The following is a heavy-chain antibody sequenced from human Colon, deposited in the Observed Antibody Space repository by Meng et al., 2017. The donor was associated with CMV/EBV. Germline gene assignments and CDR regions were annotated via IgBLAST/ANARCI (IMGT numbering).Heavy chain of an antibody. CDR3: ARGLYGSGRHQIDY. Sequence: QVPLPQWGAGLLKPSETLSLTCAVYGGSFSGYYWSWIRQPPGKGLEWIGEINHSGSTNYNPSLKSRVTISVDTSKNQFSLKLSSVTAADTAVYYCARGLYGSGRHQIDYWGQGTLVTVSS. CDR2: INHSGST. CDR1: GGSFSGYY. V-gene: IGHV4-34*01. J-gene: IGHJ4*02. D-gene: IGHD3-10*01.